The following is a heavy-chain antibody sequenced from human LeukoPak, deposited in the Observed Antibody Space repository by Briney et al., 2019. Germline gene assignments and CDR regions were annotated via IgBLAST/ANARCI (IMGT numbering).Heavy chain of an antibody. Sequence: GGSLRLSCAASGFTFSSYAMSWVRQAPGKGLEWVSGISGSGTSTYYADSVKGRFTISRDNSKNTLYLQMNSLRAEDTAVYYCARDLGYCTNGVCHTRFDYWGQGTLVAVSS. J-gene: IGHJ4*02. CDR3: ARDLGYCTNGVCHTRFDY. D-gene: IGHD2-8*01. V-gene: IGHV3-23*01. CDR2: ISGSGTST. CDR1: GFTFSSYA.